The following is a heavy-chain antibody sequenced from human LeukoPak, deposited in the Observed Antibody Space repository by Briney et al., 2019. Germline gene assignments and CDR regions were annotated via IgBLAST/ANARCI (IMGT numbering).Heavy chain of an antibody. CDR1: GDSISSSY. CDR2: VHYNGKT. D-gene: IGHD3-22*01. V-gene: IGHV4-59*01. CDR3: ARGYYDRSGSSNPFYS. J-gene: IGHJ4*02. Sequence: PSETLSLTCTVSGDSISSSYWSWIRQPQGKRMEWVGYVHYNGKTNYNHSLNNRGTITVDMSKNKFSLTLTSVTVADTAMYYCARGYYDRSGSSNPFYSWGQGTLVTVSA.